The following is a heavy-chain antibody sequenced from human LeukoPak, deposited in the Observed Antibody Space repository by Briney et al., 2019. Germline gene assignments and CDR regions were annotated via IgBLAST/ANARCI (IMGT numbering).Heavy chain of an antibody. V-gene: IGHV1-24*01. D-gene: IGHD7-27*01. CDR2: FDPEDGET. J-gene: IGHJ3*02. CDR1: GYTLTELS. CDR3: ATQSETGVPDAFDI. Sequence: ASVKVSCKVSGYTLTELSMHWVRQAPGKGLEWTGGFDPEDGETIYAQKFQGRVTMTEDTSTDTAYMELSSLRSEDTAVYYCATQSETGVPDAFDIWGQGTMVTVSS.